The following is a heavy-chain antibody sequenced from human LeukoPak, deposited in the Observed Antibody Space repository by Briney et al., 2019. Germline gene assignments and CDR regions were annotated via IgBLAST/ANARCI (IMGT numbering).Heavy chain of an antibody. V-gene: IGHV3-48*01. D-gene: IGHD2-15*01. Sequence: GGSLRLSCAASGFTFSSYSMNCVRQAPGKGLEWVSYITSSSSTIYYAYSVKGRFTISRDNAKNSLSLQMNSLRAEDTAVYYCARAGYCSGGSCIRSFDPWGQGTLVTVSS. CDR1: GFTFSSYS. J-gene: IGHJ5*02. CDR3: ARAGYCSGGSCIRSFDP. CDR2: ITSSSSTI.